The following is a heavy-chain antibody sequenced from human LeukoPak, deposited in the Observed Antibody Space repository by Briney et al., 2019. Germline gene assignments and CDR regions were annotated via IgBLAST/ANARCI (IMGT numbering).Heavy chain of an antibody. D-gene: IGHD6-13*01. CDR1: GFTFSSYA. J-gene: IGHJ4*02. CDR2: IASNGGSE. Sequence: GGSLRLSCAVSGFTFSSYAMHWVRQAPGKGLEWVAAIASNGGSEYYADSVKGRFTISRDNSKNTLFLQMNSLRPDDTAVYYCAKRGHYSINWYHYFDYWGQGTLVTVSS. V-gene: IGHV3-30*04. CDR3: AKRGHYSINWYHYFDY.